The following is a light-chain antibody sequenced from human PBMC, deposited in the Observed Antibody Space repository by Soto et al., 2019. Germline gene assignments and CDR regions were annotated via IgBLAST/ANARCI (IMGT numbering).Light chain of an antibody. Sequence: QSALTQPASVSGSPGQSITISCTGTSSDVGGYNYVSWYQQHPGKAPKLMIYDVSNRPSGVSNRFSGSKSGNTASLTISGLRAEDGADYYCTSYTSGSSWVFGGGTKLTVL. CDR1: SSDVGGYNY. CDR2: DVS. J-gene: IGLJ3*02. CDR3: TSYTSGSSWV. V-gene: IGLV2-14*01.